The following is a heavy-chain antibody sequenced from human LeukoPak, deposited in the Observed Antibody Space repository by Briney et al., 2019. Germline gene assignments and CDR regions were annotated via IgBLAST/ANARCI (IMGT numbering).Heavy chain of an antibody. Sequence: GGSLRLSCAASGFTFSSYAMSWVRQAPGKGLEWVSAISGSGGSTYYADSVKGRFTISRDNSKNTLYLQMNSLRAEDTAVYYCARGPEIFSYGMDVWGQGTTVTVSS. CDR1: GFTFSSYA. V-gene: IGHV3-23*01. CDR2: ISGSGGST. D-gene: IGHD2/OR15-2a*01. J-gene: IGHJ6*02. CDR3: ARGPEIFSYGMDV.